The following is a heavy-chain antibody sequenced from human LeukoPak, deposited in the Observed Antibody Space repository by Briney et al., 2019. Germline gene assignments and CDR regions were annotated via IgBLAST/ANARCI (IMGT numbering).Heavy chain of an antibody. Sequence: ASVKVSCKASGYTFTGYYMHWVRQAPGQGLEWMGWINPNSGGTNYAQKFQGRVTMTRDTSISTAYMELSRLRSDDTAVYYFARDRVGITISSRQMNWFDPWGQGTLVTVSS. V-gene: IGHV1-2*02. D-gene: IGHD3-9*01. CDR3: ARDRVGITISSRQMNWFDP. CDR2: INPNSGGT. J-gene: IGHJ5*02. CDR1: GYTFTGYY.